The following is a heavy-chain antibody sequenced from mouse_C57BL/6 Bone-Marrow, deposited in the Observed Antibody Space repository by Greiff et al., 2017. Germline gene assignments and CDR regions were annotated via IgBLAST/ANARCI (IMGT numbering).Heavy chain of an antibody. Sequence: EVQLVESGGGLVKPGGSLKLSCAASGFTFSDYGMHWVRQAPEKGLEWVAYISSGSSTIYYADTVKGRFTISRDNAKNTLFLQMTSLRSEDTAMYYCARTYYSNYCYFDYWGQGTTLTVSS. V-gene: IGHV5-17*01. CDR3: ARTYYSNYCYFDY. CDR2: ISSGSSTI. CDR1: GFTFSDYG. J-gene: IGHJ2*01. D-gene: IGHD2-5*01.